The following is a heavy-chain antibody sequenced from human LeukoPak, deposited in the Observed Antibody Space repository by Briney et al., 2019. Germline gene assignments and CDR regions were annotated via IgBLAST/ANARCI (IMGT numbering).Heavy chain of an antibody. J-gene: IGHJ4*02. Sequence: GSLRLSCAASGFTFSSYSMNWVSQAPGKGLEWVSSISSSSSYIYYADSVKGRFTISRDNAKNSLYLQMNSLRAEDTAVYYCARDISGWLDYWGQGTLVTVSS. V-gene: IGHV3-21*01. CDR1: GFTFSSYS. CDR3: ARDISGWLDY. D-gene: IGHD6-19*01. CDR2: ISSSSSYI.